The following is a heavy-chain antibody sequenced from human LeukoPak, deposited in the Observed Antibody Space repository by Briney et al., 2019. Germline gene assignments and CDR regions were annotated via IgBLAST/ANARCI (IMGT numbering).Heavy chain of an antibody. CDR1: GFTFSSYG. D-gene: IGHD6-13*01. CDR3: AKDRVAAAARRGYFQH. V-gene: IGHV3-30*02. CDR2: IRYDGSNK. J-gene: IGHJ1*01. Sequence: PGGSLRLSCAASGFTFSSYGMHWVRQAPGKGLEWVAFIRYDGSNKYYADSVKGRFTISRDNSKNTLYLQMNSLRAEDTAVYYCAKDRVAAAARRGYFQHWGQGTLVTVSS.